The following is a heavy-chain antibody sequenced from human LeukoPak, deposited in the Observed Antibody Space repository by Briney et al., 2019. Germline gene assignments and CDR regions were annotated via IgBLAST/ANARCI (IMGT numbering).Heavy chain of an antibody. CDR1: GFTFSSYG. J-gene: IGHJ4*02. Sequence: PGGSLRLSCAASGFTFSSYGMHWVRQAPGKGLEWVAVISYDGSNKYYADSVKGRFTISRDNSKNTLYLQMNSLRAEDTAVYYCAKSTSYDSGAFDYWGQGTLVTVSS. CDR3: AKSTSYDSGAFDY. V-gene: IGHV3-30*18. CDR2: ISYDGSNK. D-gene: IGHD3-22*01.